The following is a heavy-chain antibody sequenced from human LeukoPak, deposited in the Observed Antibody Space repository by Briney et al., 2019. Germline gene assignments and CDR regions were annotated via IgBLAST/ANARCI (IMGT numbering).Heavy chain of an antibody. D-gene: IGHD3-16*01. V-gene: IGHV4-39*07. CDR1: GGSISSSSYY. Sequence: SETLSLTCTVSGGSISSSSYYWGWIRQPPGKGLEWIGSIYYSGSTYYNPSLKSRVTVSVDTSKNQFSLKLSSVTAADMAVYYCARETSQKGAHYMDVWGKGTTVTISS. CDR2: IYYSGST. J-gene: IGHJ6*03. CDR3: ARETSQKGAHYMDV.